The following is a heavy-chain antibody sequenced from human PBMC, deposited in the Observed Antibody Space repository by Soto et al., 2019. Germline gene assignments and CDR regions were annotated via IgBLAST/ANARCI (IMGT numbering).Heavy chain of an antibody. Sequence: SETLSLTCAVYGGSISSSNWWSWVRQPPGKGLEWIGEIYHSGSTNYNPSLKSRVTISVDKSKNQFSLKLSSVTAADTAVYYCARDRTQDSSGPNAFDIWGQGTMVTVSS. J-gene: IGHJ3*02. CDR3: ARDRTQDSSGPNAFDI. D-gene: IGHD3-22*01. CDR1: GGSISSSNW. V-gene: IGHV4-4*02. CDR2: IYHSGST.